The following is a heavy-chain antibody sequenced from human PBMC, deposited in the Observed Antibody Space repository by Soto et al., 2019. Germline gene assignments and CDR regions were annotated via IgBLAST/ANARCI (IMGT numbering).Heavy chain of an antibody. CDR3: ARGPGARIIAVAGQFDY. D-gene: IGHD6-19*01. Sequence: SKTLSLTCAVYGGSFSGYYWSWIRQPPGKGLEWIGEINHSGSTNYNPSLKSRVTISVDTSKNQFSLKLSSVTAADTAVYYCARGPGARIIAVAGQFDYWGQGTLVTVSS. CDR1: GGSFSGYY. V-gene: IGHV4-34*01. J-gene: IGHJ4*02. CDR2: INHSGST.